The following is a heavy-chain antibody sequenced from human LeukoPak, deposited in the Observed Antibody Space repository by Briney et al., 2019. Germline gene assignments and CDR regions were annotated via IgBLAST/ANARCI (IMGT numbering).Heavy chain of an antibody. Sequence: SETLSLTCTVSGGSISSSYWSWIRQPPGKGLECIGYISNSGTNYSPSLKSRVTISLDTSKNQFSLNLTSVTAADTAIYYCARGRHIASCNGVTCYPYYFDSWGQGTLVTVSS. CDR1: GGSISSSY. CDR2: ISNSGT. D-gene: IGHD2-15*01. V-gene: IGHV4-59*01. CDR3: ARGRHIASCNGVTCYPYYFDS. J-gene: IGHJ4*02.